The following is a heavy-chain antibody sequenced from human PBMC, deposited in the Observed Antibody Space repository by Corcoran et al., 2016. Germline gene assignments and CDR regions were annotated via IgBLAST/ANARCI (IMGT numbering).Heavy chain of an antibody. Sequence: EVQLVESGGGLIQPGGSLRLSCAASGFTVSSNYMRWVRQAPGKGLEWVSVIYSGGSTYYADSVKGRFTISRDNSKNTLYLQMNSLRDEDTAVYYCARGGSGSYYFSSYYFDYWGQGTLVTVSS. CDR2: IYSGGST. CDR3: ARGGSGSYYFSSYYFDY. D-gene: IGHD3-10*01. CDR1: GFTVSSNY. J-gene: IGHJ4*02. V-gene: IGHV3-53*01.